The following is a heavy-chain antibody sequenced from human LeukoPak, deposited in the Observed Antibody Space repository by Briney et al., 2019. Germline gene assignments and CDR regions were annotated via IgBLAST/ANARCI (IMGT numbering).Heavy chain of an antibody. CDR3: AKDGDFWSGYYFDY. Sequence: PGGSLRLSCAASGFTFSSFGMHWVRQAPGKGLEWVAVMSYDGSNKYYADSVKGRFTISRDNSKNTLYLQMSNLRAEDTAVYYCAKDGDFWSGYYFDYWGQGTLVSVSA. CDR2: MSYDGSNK. V-gene: IGHV3-30*18. D-gene: IGHD3-3*01. CDR1: GFTFSSFG. J-gene: IGHJ4*02.